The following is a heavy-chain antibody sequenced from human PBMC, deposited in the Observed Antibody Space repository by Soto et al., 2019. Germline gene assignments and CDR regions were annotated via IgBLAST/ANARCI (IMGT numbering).Heavy chain of an antibody. Sequence: GVSLRLSCGVSGFNCSSYGVAWVGQAPGGGLEWVSFSSATGAGTYYADSVKCRFTISRDNSKNTLYLQMTSLRADDTAVYYCAKDRRAGGNYGFYSDFWGQGALVTVSS. CDR2: SSATGAGT. D-gene: IGHD1-7*01. CDR3: AKDRRAGGNYGFYSDF. V-gene: IGHV3-23*01. CDR1: GFNCSSYG. J-gene: IGHJ4*02.